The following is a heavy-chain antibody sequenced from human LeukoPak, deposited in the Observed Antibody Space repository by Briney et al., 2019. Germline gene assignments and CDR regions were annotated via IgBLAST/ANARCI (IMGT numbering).Heavy chain of an antibody. D-gene: IGHD2-8*01. Sequence: PGGSLRLSCAASGFTFSSYGMHWVRQAPGKGLEWVAVIWYDESNKYYADSVKGRFTISRDNSKNTLYLQMNSLRAEDTAVYYCAREGPLSDYCTNGVCSKAFDYWGQGTLVTVSS. CDR1: GFTFSSYG. V-gene: IGHV3-33*01. CDR3: AREGPLSDYCTNGVCSKAFDY. J-gene: IGHJ4*02. CDR2: IWYDESNK.